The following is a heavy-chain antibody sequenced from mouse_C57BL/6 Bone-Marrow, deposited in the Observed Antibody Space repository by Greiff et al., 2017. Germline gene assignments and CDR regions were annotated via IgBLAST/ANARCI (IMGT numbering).Heavy chain of an antibody. J-gene: IGHJ3*01. V-gene: IGHV1-64*01. CDR3: ARGYYSNCPWFAY. CDR2: IHPNSGST. D-gene: IGHD2-5*01. CDR1: GYTFTSYW. Sequence: QVQLKQPGAELVKPGASVKLSCKASGYTFTSYWMHWVKQRPGQGLEWIGMIHPNSGSTNYNEKFKSKATLTVDKSSSTAYMQLSSLTSEDSAVYYCARGYYSNCPWFAYWGQGTLVTVSA.